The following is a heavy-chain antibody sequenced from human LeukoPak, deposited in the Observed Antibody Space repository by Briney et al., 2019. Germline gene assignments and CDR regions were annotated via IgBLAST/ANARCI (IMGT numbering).Heavy chain of an antibody. CDR1: GGSISSYY. J-gene: IGHJ3*02. D-gene: IGHD3-10*01. CDR2: IYYSGST. Sequence: SSETLSLTCTVSGGSISSYYWSWIRQPPGKGLEWIGYIYYSGSTNYNPSLKSRVTISVDTSKNQFSLKLSSVTAADAAVYYCAREQGSGDAFDTWGQGTMVTVSS. CDR3: AREQGSGDAFDT. V-gene: IGHV4-59*01.